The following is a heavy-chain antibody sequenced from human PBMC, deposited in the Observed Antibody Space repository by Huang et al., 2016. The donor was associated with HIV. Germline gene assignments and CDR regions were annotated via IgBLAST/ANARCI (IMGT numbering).Heavy chain of an antibody. J-gene: IGHJ3*01. CDR3: AKDWGYDFGAFDF. V-gene: IGHV3-9*01. CDR2: INWKSGNI. CDR1: GFTFDDYA. Sequence: EVQLVESGGGLVRPGRSLRLSFAASGFTFDDYAIHWVRQTPGKGLEWVSGINWKSGNIAYADSGRGRFTISRDNAKNSLYLQMNSLRPEDTALYYCAKDWGYDFGAFDFWGRGTMVTVSS. D-gene: IGHD3-16*01.